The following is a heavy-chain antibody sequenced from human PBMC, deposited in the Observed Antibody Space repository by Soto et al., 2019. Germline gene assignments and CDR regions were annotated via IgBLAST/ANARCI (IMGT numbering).Heavy chain of an antibody. D-gene: IGHD6-13*01. CDR2: IYYSGST. CDR3: ARFIAAAGKGYYYYGMDV. Sequence: SETLSLTCTVSGGSISSYYWSWIRQPPGKGLEWIGYIYYSGSTNYNPSLKSRVTISVDTSKTQFSLKLSSVTAADTAVYYCARFIAAAGKGYYYYGMDVWGQGTTVT. V-gene: IGHV4-59*01. CDR1: GGSISSYY. J-gene: IGHJ6*02.